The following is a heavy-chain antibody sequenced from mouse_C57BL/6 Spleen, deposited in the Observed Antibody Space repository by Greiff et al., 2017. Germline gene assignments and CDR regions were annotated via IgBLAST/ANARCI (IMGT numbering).Heavy chain of an antibody. CDR1: GYTFTSYW. Sequence: QVQLKQPGAELVRPGSSVKLSCKASGYTFTSYWMHWVKQRPIQGLEWIGNIDPSDSETHYNQKFKDKATLTVDKSSSTAYMQLSSLTSEDSAVYYCARTLVGYEGFAYWGQGTLVTVSA. CDR3: ARTLVGYEGFAY. J-gene: IGHJ3*01. D-gene: IGHD2-2*01. CDR2: IDPSDSET. V-gene: IGHV1-52*01.